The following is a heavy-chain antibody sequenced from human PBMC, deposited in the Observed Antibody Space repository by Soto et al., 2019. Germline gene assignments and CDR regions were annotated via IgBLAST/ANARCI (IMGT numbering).Heavy chain of an antibody. Sequence: GGSLRLSCAASGFTFSSYGMHWVRQAPGKGLEWVAVIWYDGSNKYYADSVKGRFTISRDNSKNTLYLQMNSLRAEDTAVYYCARGRIAARPNWFDPWGQGTLVTVSS. V-gene: IGHV3-33*01. CDR1: GFTFSSYG. CDR2: IWYDGSNK. J-gene: IGHJ5*02. CDR3: ARGRIAARPNWFDP. D-gene: IGHD6-6*01.